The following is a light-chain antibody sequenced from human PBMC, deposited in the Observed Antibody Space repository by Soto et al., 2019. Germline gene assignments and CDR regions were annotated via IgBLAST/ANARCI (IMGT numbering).Light chain of an antibody. CDR2: AAS. Sequence: DIQMTQSPSSLSASVGDRVTITCRASQGISNFLVWYQQKPGKVPKVLIYAASTLQSGVPSRFSGSGSGTDFTFTISSLQPEDVATYYCQVYNSAPPVTFGPGTKVDIK. CDR3: QVYNSAPPVT. CDR1: QGISNF. V-gene: IGKV1-27*01. J-gene: IGKJ3*01.